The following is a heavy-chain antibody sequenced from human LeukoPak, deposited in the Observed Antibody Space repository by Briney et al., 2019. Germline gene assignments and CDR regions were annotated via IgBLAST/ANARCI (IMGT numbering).Heavy chain of an antibody. V-gene: IGHV5-51*01. CDR1: GYSFASYW. Sequence: GESLQISCQGSGYSFASYWIGWLRQMPGKGLEWMGIIYPGDSDTTYNPSFQGQVTISADKSISTAYLQWSSLKASDTSMYYCARKCGTFDYWGQGTLVTVSS. CDR3: ARKCGTFDY. J-gene: IGHJ4*02. CDR2: IYPGDSDT.